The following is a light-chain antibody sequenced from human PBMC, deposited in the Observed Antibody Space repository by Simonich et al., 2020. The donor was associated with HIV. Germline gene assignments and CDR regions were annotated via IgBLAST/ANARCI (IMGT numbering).Light chain of an antibody. Sequence: QSALTQPASVSGSPGPSITISCTETSSDVGDYNYVSCYQKHPGKATNLMISNVSNRPAVVANRCTGSKSCNTASLTISGLQAEDEADYYCSSYTSTSTDVVFGGGTKLTVL. CDR2: NVS. J-gene: IGLJ2*01. V-gene: IGLV2-14*03. CDR3: SSYTSTSTDVV. CDR1: SSDVGDYNY.